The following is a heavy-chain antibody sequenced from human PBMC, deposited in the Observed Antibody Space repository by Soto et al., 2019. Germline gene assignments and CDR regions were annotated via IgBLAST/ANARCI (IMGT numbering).Heavy chain of an antibody. CDR3: AKEGGSYFDYYYGVDV. Sequence: QAGGSLRLSCAASGFTFSSYGMHWVRQAPGKGLEWVAVISYDGSNKYYADSVKGRFTISRDNSKNTLYLQMNSLRAEDTAVYYCAKEGGSYFDYYYGVDVWGQGTTVTVSS. CDR1: GFTFSSYG. CDR2: ISYDGSNK. J-gene: IGHJ6*02. V-gene: IGHV3-30*18. D-gene: IGHD1-26*01.